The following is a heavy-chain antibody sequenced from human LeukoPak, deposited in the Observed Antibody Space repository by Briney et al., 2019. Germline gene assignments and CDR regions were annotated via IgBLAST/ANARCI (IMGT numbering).Heavy chain of an antibody. D-gene: IGHD5-12*01. CDR1: GGSISSSSYY. CDR3: ARHPIVATIGFDY. CDR2: IYYSGST. Sequence: SETLSHTCTVSGGSISSSSYYWGWIRQPPGKGLEWIGSIYYSGSTYYNPSLKSRVTISVDTSKNQFSLKLSSVTAADTAVYYCARHPIVATIGFDYWGQGTLVTVSS. V-gene: IGHV4-39*01. J-gene: IGHJ4*02.